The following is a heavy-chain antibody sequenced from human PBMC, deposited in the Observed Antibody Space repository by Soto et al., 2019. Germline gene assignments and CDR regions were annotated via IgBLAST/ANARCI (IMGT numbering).Heavy chain of an antibody. CDR3: ARRGCGGDCLDY. CDR1: GYDFSNHW. CDR2: IYPGDSDT. Sequence: GESLKISCKVSGYDFSNHWIVWVRQTPGNGLEWMGIIYPGDSDTRYTTSFQGQVTISADKSSNTAYLQWSSLKASDTAIYYCARRGCGGDCLDYWGQGTLVTVSS. D-gene: IGHD2-21*01. J-gene: IGHJ4*02. V-gene: IGHV5-51*01.